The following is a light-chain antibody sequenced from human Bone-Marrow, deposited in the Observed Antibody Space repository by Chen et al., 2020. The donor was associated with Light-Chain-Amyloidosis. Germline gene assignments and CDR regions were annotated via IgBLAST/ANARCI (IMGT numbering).Light chain of an antibody. CDR1: QTISSNY. J-gene: IGKJ4*01. V-gene: IGKV3-20*01. CDR2: GSS. Sequence: ESVLTQSPGSLSLSLGEGANLSCRASQTISSNYLPWYQQKFGQAPRLLIYGSSSRATCIPDRFTGSGSGTEFTLTISRLEPEDFAMYYCQQYGTSPLTFGGGTKVESK. CDR3: QQYGTSPLT.